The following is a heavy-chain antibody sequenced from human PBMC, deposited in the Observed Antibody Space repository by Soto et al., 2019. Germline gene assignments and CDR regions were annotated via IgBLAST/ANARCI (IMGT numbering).Heavy chain of an antibody. Sequence: QVQLVESGGGVVQPGRSLRLSCAASGFTFSSYGMHWVRQAPGKGLEWVAVIWYDGSNKYYADSVKGRFTISRDNSKNTLYLQMNSLRAEDTAVYYCARDLRTNYFDYWGQGTLVTVSS. CDR1: GFTFSSYG. V-gene: IGHV3-33*01. CDR3: ARDLRTNYFDY. CDR2: IWYDGSNK. J-gene: IGHJ4*02.